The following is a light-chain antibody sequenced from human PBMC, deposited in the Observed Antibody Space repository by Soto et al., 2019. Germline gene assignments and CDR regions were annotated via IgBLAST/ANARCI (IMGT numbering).Light chain of an antibody. V-gene: IGKV1-6*01. CDR1: QGIRND. J-gene: IGKJ1*01. CDR3: LQDYNYPPT. CDR2: AAS. Sequence: AIQMTQSPSSLSASVGDRVTITCRASQGIRNDLDWFQQKPGKAPKLLIYAASNLQSGVPARFSGSGSGTDFTLTISSLQPEDFATYYCLQDYNYPPTFGQGTKVDIK.